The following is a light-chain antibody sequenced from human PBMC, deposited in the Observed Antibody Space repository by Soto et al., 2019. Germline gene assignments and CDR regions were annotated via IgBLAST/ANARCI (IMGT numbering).Light chain of an antibody. Sequence: DIQLTQSPSSLSASVGDRVTITCRASQGIITYLNWYQQKPGKAPKLLIYAASSLQSGVPSRFSGSGSGTDFTLTISSLQPEDFATYYCQQSYSTTINFGQGTRLEIK. CDR2: AAS. V-gene: IGKV1-39*01. J-gene: IGKJ5*01. CDR3: QQSYSTTIN. CDR1: QGIITY.